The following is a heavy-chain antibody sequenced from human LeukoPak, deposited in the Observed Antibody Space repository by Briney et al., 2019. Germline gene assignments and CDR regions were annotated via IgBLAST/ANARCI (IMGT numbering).Heavy chain of an antibody. D-gene: IGHD2-21*01. J-gene: IGHJ4*02. CDR3: ASSCDVLTGVFDY. V-gene: IGHV1-69*04. CDR1: GGTFSSYA. Sequence: SVKVSCKASGGTFSSYAISWVRQAPGQGLEWMGRIIPIFGIANYAQKFQGRVTITADKSTSTAYMELSSLRSEDTAVYYCASSCDVLTGVFDYWGQGTLVTVSS. CDR2: IIPIFGIA.